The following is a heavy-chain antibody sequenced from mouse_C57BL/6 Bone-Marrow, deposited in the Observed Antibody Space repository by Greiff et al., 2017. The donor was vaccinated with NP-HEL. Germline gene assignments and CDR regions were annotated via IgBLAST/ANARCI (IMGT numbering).Heavy chain of an antibody. J-gene: IGHJ2*01. CDR2: IDPENGDT. Sequence: EVKVVESGAELVRPGASVKLSCTASGFNIKDDYMHWVKQRPEQGLEWIGWIDPENGDTEYASKFQGKATITADTSSNTAYLQLSSLTSEDTAVYYCTTWGGGDYWGQGTTLTVSS. CDR1: GFNIKDDY. V-gene: IGHV14-4*01. D-gene: IGHD1-1*02. CDR3: TTWGGGDY.